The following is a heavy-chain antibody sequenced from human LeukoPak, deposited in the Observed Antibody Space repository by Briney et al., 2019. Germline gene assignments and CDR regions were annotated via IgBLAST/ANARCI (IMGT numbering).Heavy chain of an antibody. D-gene: IGHD6-19*01. CDR3: ARMAEQWLVPYYFDY. CDR2: IYYSGST. J-gene: IGHJ4*02. Sequence: SETLSLTCTVSGGSISNYYWSWIRQPPGKGLEWIGYIYYSGSTNYNPSLKSRVTISVDTSKNQFSLKLSSVTAADTAVYYCARMAEQWLVPYYFDYWGQGTLVTVSS. V-gene: IGHV4-59*01. CDR1: GGSISNYY.